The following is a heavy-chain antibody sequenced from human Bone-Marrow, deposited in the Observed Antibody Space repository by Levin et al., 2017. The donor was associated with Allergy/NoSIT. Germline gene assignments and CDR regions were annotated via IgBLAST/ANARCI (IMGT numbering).Heavy chain of an antibody. CDR2: ISYDGSNK. CDR3: AKDIDSGYDYNVFFDY. CDR1: GFTFSSYG. Sequence: GESLKISCAASGFTFSSYGMHWVRQAPGKGLEWVAVISYDGSNKYYADSVKGRFTISRDNSKNTLYLQMNSLRAEDTAVYYCAKDIDSGYDYNVFFDYWCQGTLVTVSS. D-gene: IGHD5-12*01. V-gene: IGHV3-30*18. J-gene: IGHJ4*02.